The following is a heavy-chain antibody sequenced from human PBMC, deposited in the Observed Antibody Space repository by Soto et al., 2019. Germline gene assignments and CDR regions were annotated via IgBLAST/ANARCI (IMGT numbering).Heavy chain of an antibody. V-gene: IGHV4-30-4*01. Sequence: PSETLSLTCTVSGGSISSGDYYWSWIRQHPGKGLEWIGYIYYSGSTYYNPSLKSRVTISVDTSKNQFSLKLSSVTAADTAVYYCARAGYYDFCSGYSNNYYYYGMDVWGQGTTVTVSS. CDR1: GGSISSGDYY. D-gene: IGHD3-3*01. CDR3: ARAGYYDFCSGYSNNYYYYGMDV. CDR2: IYYSGST. J-gene: IGHJ6*02.